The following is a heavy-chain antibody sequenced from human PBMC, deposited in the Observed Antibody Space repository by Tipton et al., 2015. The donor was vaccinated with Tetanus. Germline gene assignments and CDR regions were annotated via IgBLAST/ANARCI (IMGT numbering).Heavy chain of an antibody. CDR2: INPSGGST. D-gene: IGHD3-10*01. Sequence: QLVQSGPEVKKPGASVKVSCKASGYTFTSYYMHWVRQAPGQGLEWMGIINPSGGSTSYAQKFQGRVTMTRDTSTSTVYLELSSLRSEDTGVYYGARVASMVRGVIRDYFDYWGRGTLVAVSS. CDR1: GYTFTSYY. V-gene: IGHV1-46*01. J-gene: IGHJ4*02. CDR3: ARVASMVRGVIRDYFDY.